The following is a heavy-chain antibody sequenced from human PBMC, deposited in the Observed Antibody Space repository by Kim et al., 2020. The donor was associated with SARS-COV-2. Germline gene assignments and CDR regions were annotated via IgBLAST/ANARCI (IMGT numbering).Heavy chain of an antibody. CDR3: ARDAQRGQGGAFDI. CDR2: IYYSGST. D-gene: IGHD1-26*01. Sequence: SETLSLTCTVSGGSISSGGYYWSWIRQHPGKGLEWIGYIYYSGSTYYNPSLKSRVTISVDTSKNQFSLKLSSVTAADTAVYYCARDAQRGQGGAFDIWGQGTMVTVSS. CDR1: GGSISSGGYY. V-gene: IGHV4-31*03. J-gene: IGHJ3*02.